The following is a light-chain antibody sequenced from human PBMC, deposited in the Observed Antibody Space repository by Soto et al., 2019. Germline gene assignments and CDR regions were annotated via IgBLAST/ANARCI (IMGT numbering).Light chain of an antibody. J-gene: IGKJ4*01. V-gene: IGKV1-39*01. CDR1: QSISRY. CDR3: KQSHSTPLT. CDR2: AAS. Sequence: DIQMTQSPSSLSASVGDRVTITCRASQSISRYLNWYQQRPGKAPKFLIYAASSLQSGVQSRFSGSGFGTDFTLTIRSLQPEDFATYYCKQSHSTPLTFGGGTKVDIK.